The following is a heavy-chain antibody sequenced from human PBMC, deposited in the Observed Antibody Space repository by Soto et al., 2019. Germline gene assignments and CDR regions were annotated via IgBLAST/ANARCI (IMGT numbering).Heavy chain of an antibody. D-gene: IGHD5-12*01. CDR3: ARGGRMATGELGKILYYYYGMDV. J-gene: IGHJ6*02. V-gene: IGHV4-34*01. CDR2: INHSGST. Sequence: SETLSLTCAFYGGSFSGYYWSLIRQPPGKGLEWIGEINHSGSTNYNPSLKSRVTISVDTSKNQFSLKLSSVTAADTAVYYCARGGRMATGELGKILYYYYGMDVWGQGTTVTVSS. CDR1: GGSFSGYY.